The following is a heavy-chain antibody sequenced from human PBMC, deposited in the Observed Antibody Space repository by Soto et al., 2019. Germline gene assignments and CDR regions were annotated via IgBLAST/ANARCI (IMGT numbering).Heavy chain of an antibody. J-gene: IGHJ4*02. CDR3: AREPYGDSQNFDY. V-gene: IGHV3-30*04. D-gene: IGHD2-21*02. CDR2: VSFDGKVT. Sequence: QVQLVESGGGMAQAGTSLRLSCTGSGFTFNSVSQHWVRQGPDKGLEWVAVVSFDGKVTYYADSVKGRFTVSRDISKNTIYLQAKSLRTGVTEVYYCAREPYGDSQNFDYWGQGPPVTVSS. CDR1: GFTFNSVS.